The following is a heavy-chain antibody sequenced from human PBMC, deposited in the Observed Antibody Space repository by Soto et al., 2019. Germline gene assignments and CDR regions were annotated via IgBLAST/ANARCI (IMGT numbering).Heavy chain of an antibody. CDR2: ISGSGGST. Sequence: VGSLRLSCAASGFTFSSYAMSWVRQAPGKGLEWVSAISGSGGSTYYADSVKGRFTISRDNSKNTLYLQMNSLRAEDTAVYYCAKDGSELSQGTHDYWGQGTLVTVSS. CDR1: GFTFSSYA. D-gene: IGHD1-1*01. V-gene: IGHV3-23*01. CDR3: AKDGSELSQGTHDY. J-gene: IGHJ4*02.